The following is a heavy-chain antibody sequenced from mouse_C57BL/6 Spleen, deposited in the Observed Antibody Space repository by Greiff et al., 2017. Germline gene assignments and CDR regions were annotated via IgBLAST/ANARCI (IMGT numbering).Heavy chain of an antibody. CDR1: GYTFTSYW. CDR3: ARYYYGNHYAMDY. J-gene: IGHJ4*01. V-gene: IGHV1-64*01. Sequence: VQLQQSGAELVKPGASVKLSCKASGYTFTSYWMHWVKQRPGQGLEWIGMIHPNSGSTNYNEKFKSKATLTVYKSSSTAYMQLSILTSDDSAVYYGARYYYGNHYAMDYWGQGTSVTVSS. CDR2: IHPNSGST. D-gene: IGHD2-1*01.